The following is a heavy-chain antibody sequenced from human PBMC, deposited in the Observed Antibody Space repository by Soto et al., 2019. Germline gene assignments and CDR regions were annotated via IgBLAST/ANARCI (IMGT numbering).Heavy chain of an antibody. J-gene: IGHJ4*02. CDR1: GVTFSTYA. CDR3: AKQRADVGSGSDTYYFDY. D-gene: IGHD3-10*01. V-gene: IGHV3-23*01. CDR2: LTGSGGTT. Sequence: DVQLLESGGGLVQPGGSLRLSCIASGVTFSTYAMSWVRQAPGKGLEWVSGLTGSGGTTFYADSVKGRFTISRDNTNTTLYPEMNSLRAEDTAVYYCAKQRADVGSGSDTYYFDYWGQGTLVTVSS.